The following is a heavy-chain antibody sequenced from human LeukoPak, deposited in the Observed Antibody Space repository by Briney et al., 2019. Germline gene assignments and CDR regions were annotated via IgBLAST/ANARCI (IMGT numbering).Heavy chain of an antibody. CDR1: GFTFSDHY. V-gene: IGHV3-11*01. CDR2: ISSSGGTI. CDR3: ARVSCIGDSCFYLYFDF. D-gene: IGHD2-15*01. J-gene: IGHJ4*02. Sequence: PGGSLRLSCAASGFTFSDHYMSWIRQAPGKGLEWISYISSSGGTIYYVDSVKGRFTFSRDNAKNSLYLQMNSLRAEDSAVYFCARVSCIGDSCFYLYFDFWGQGTLVTVSS.